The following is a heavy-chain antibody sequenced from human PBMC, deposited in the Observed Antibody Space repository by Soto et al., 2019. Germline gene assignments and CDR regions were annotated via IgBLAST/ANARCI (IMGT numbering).Heavy chain of an antibody. CDR3: ARSQDSSGYWNSCFDP. CDR1: GGTFSTYT. Sequence: SVKVSCKSSGGTFSTYTLAWVRQAPGQGLEWVGGIIPIFGTANYPQKFKGRVTITADESTSTAYMGLSSLRSEDTAVYYCARSQDSSGYWNSCFDPWGQGTLVTVSS. V-gene: IGHV1-69*13. J-gene: IGHJ5*02. D-gene: IGHD3-22*01. CDR2: IIPIFGTA.